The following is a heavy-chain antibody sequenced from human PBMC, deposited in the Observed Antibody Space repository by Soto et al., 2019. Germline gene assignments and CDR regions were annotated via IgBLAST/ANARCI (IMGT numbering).Heavy chain of an antibody. CDR3: ARLDDSPSRTFDI. V-gene: IGHV5-10-1*01. J-gene: IGHJ3*02. D-gene: IGHD3-16*01. Sequence: PGESLKISCKASGYSFTSYWISWVRQLPGKGLEWMGRIDPSDSYTNYSPSFQGHVTMSVDKSISTAYLQWSSLKASDTAMYYCARLDDSPSRTFDIWGQGTMVTVSS. CDR1: GYSFTSYW. CDR2: IDPSDSYT.